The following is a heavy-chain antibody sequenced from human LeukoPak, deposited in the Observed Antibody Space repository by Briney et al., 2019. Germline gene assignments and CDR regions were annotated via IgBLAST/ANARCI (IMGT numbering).Heavy chain of an antibody. Sequence: GGSLRLSCAASGFTFSSYAMSWVRQAPGKGLEWVSAISGSGGSTYYADSVKGRFTISRDNSKNTLYLQMNSLRAEDTAVYYCAADYYGSGSYEGGYYYGMDVWGQGTTVTVSS. V-gene: IGHV3-23*01. CDR3: AADYYGSGSYEGGYYYGMDV. CDR2: ISGSGGST. CDR1: GFTFSSYA. D-gene: IGHD3-10*01. J-gene: IGHJ6*02.